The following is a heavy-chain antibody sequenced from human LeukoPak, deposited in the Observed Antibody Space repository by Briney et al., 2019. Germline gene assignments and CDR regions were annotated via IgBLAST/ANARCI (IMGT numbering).Heavy chain of an antibody. D-gene: IGHD3-22*01. CDR1: RYTFTSYA. J-gene: IGHJ6*02. CDR3: ARHYYDSSGYYAYYYYYGMDV. Sequence: ASVKVSCKASRYTFTSYAMNWVRQAPGQGLEWMGWINTNTGNPTYAQGFTGRFVFSLDTSVSTAYLQISSLKAEDTAVYYCARHYYDSSGYYAYYYYYGMDVWGQGTTVTVSS. CDR2: INTNTGNP. V-gene: IGHV7-4-1*02.